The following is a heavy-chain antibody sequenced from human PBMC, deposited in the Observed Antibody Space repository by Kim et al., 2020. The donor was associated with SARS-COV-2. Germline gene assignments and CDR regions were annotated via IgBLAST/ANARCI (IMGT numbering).Heavy chain of an antibody. V-gene: IGHV1-69*13. D-gene: IGHD2-2*01. Sequence: SVKVSCKASGGSFSTYAISWVRQAPGQGLEWMGGIIPIFGAPNYAQKFQGRVTITADESTSTAYMERSSLRSEDTAVYYCARVNTQYCSSTSCLQNYYYYGMDVWGKGTTVTVSS. CDR1: GGSFSTYA. CDR3: ARVNTQYCSSTSCLQNYYYYGMDV. CDR2: IIPIFGAP. J-gene: IGHJ6*04.